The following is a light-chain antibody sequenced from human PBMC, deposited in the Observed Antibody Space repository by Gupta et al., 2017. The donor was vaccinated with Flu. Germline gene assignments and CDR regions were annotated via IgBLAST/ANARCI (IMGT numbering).Light chain of an antibody. CDR1: KVGEKV. CDR3: QAWDSGIVV. CDR2: QDS. Sequence: TCARDKVGEKVASWYQQKPGQSPVLVIYQDSKRPSGIPERFSGSNSGNTATLTISGTQALDEGDYYCQAWDSGIVVFGGGTKVTVL. V-gene: IGLV3-1*01. J-gene: IGLJ2*01.